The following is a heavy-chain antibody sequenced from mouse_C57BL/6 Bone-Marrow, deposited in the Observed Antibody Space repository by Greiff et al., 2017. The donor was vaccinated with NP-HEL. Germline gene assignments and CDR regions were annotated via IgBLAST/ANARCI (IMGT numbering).Heavy chain of an antibody. CDR1: GYTFTDYE. Sequence: QVQLQQSGAELVRPGASVTLSCKASGYTFTDYEMHWVKQTPVHGLEWIGAIDPETGGTAYNQKFKGKAILTADKSSSTAYMELLSLTSEDSAVYYCTRSGDYDYDAAYWGQGTLVTVSA. CDR2: IDPETGGT. J-gene: IGHJ3*01. V-gene: IGHV1-15*01. CDR3: TRSGDYDYDAAY. D-gene: IGHD2-4*01.